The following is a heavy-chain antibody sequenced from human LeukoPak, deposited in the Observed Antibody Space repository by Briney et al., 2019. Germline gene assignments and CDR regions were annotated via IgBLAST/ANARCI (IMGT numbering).Heavy chain of an antibody. CDR2: INPNSGGT. D-gene: IGHD6-6*01. CDR1: GYTFSGYY. CDR3: ARGRIAARGLDFDY. J-gene: IGHJ4*02. Sequence: ASLKVPCKASGYTFSGYYMRWVRQAPGQGLEWMGWINPNSGGTNYVEKVQGSVTMTRDTSISTAYMELSRLRSDDTAVYYCARGRIAARGLDFDYWGQGTLVTVSS. V-gene: IGHV1-2*02.